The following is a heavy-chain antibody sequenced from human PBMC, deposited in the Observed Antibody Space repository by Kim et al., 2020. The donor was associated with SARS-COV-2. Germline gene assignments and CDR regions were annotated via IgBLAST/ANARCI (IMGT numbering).Heavy chain of an antibody. J-gene: IGHJ6*02. D-gene: IGHD3-22*01. CDR2: IYYSGST. CDR3: ARHDDSSGYYYGLGYYGMDV. Sequence: SETLSLTCTVSGGSISSSSYYWGWIRQPPGKGLEWIGSIYYSGSTYYNPSLKSRVTISVDTSKNQFSLKLSSVTAADTAVYYCARHDDSSGYYYGLGYYGMDVWGQGTTVTVSS. CDR1: GGSISSSSYY. V-gene: IGHV4-39*01.